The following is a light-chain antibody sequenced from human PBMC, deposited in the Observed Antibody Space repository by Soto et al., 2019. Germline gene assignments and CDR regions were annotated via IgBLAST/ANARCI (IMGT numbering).Light chain of an antibody. V-gene: IGKV1-27*01. CDR3: QKYNISPLT. CDR1: QGISNY. CDR2: DAS. Sequence: DIQMTQSPSSLSASVGDRVTITCRASQGISNYLAWYQQKRGKVPELLIYDASTLHSGVPSRFSGSGSGTDFTLTISSLQPEDVATSYCQKYNISPLTFGQGTRLEIK. J-gene: IGKJ5*01.